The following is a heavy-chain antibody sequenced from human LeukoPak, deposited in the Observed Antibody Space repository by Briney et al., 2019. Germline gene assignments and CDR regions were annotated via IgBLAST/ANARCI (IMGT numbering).Heavy chain of an antibody. CDR2: IYYSGST. V-gene: IGHV4-39*07. CDR1: GGSISSSSYY. Sequence: SETLSLTCTVSGGSISSSSYYWGWIRQPPGKGLEWIGSIYYSGSTYYNPSLKSRVTISVDTSKNQFSLKLSSVTAEDTAVYYCARAEGRYFDWLSPPLDYWGQGTLVTVSS. J-gene: IGHJ4*02. CDR3: ARAEGRYFDWLSPPLDY. D-gene: IGHD3-9*01.